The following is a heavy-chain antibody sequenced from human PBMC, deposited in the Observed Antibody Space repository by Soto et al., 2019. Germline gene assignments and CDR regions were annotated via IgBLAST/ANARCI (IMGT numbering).Heavy chain of an antibody. CDR2: ITYEGSQI. D-gene: IGHD1-7*01. Sequence: QVQLVESGGGVVQPGRSLRLSCAASGFTFPRFGMHWVRQAPGKGLEWVALITYEGSQIYYADAVKGRFTISRDNGDNTLSLQMDNLRTEDTATYFCAKGRGEMNSANYYGLDVWGQGTTVTVS. CDR3: AKGRGEMNSANYYGLDV. CDR1: GFTFPRFG. V-gene: IGHV3-30*18. J-gene: IGHJ6*02.